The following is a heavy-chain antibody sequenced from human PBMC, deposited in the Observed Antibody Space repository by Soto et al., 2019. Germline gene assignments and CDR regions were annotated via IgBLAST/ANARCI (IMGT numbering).Heavy chain of an antibody. V-gene: IGHV3-21*01. CDR1: GFTFSSYS. CDR3: ARDWTGCSSTSCYDGGFDY. J-gene: IGHJ4*02. Sequence: EVQLVESGGGLVKPGGSLRLSCAASGFTFSSYSMNWVRQAPGKGLEWVSSISSSSSYICYADSVKGRFTISRDNAKNSLYLQMNSLRAEDTAVYYCARDWTGCSSTSCYDGGFDYWGQGTLVTVSS. CDR2: ISSSSSYI. D-gene: IGHD2-2*01.